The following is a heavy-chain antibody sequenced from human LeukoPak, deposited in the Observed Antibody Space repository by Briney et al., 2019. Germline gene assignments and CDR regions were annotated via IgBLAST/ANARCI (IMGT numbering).Heavy chain of an antibody. Sequence: GASLKVSCKASRYTFTSYYMHWVRQAPGQGLEWMGIINPSGGSTSYAQKFQGRVTMTRDTSTSTVYMELSSLRSEDTAVYYCARSGRRQYGMDVWGQGTTVTVSS. J-gene: IGHJ6*02. CDR2: INPSGGST. CDR3: ARSGRRQYGMDV. CDR1: RYTFTSYY. D-gene: IGHD6-25*01. V-gene: IGHV1-46*01.